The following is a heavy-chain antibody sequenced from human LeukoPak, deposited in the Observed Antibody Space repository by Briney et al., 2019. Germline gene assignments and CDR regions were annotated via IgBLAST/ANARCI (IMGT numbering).Heavy chain of an antibody. CDR1: SGSFSGYY. D-gene: IGHD2-15*01. J-gene: IGHJ4*02. CDR3: ARRLVDSGASQVSDD. V-gene: IGHV4-34*01. Sequence: SETLSLTCAVYSGSFSGYYWSWIRQPPGKGLEWIGEINDSGSVNCNPSLKNRVTLSVDTSKNQFSLRLSSVAAADTAVYYCARRLVDSGASQVSDDWGQGTLVTASS. CDR2: INDSGSV.